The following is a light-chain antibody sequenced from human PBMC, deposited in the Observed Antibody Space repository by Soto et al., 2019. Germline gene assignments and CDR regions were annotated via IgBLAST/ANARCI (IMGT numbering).Light chain of an antibody. CDR3: QQYGSSLI. CDR2: GAS. CDR1: QSVSSSY. J-gene: IGKJ3*01. V-gene: IGKV3-20*01. Sequence: EIVLTQSPGTLSLSPGERATLFCRASQSVSSSYLAWYQQRLGQAPRLLIYGASNRAPGIPERFSGSGYGTDFTLTITRLEPEDFAMYFCQQYGSSLIFGPGTKVDIK.